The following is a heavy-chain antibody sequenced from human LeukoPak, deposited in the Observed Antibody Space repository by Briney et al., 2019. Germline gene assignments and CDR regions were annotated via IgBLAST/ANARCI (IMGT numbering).Heavy chain of an antibody. CDR2: IRTKANGYAT. J-gene: IGHJ6*02. V-gene: IGHV3-73*01. D-gene: IGHD4/OR15-4a*01. CDR3: SGANLDYFGMDV. Sequence: GGSLTLSCTASGFTFSGSAIHWVRQASGKGLEWVGRIRTKANGYATAYATSVMGRFTFSRDDSKSTAYLHMNSPKTEDTAVYYCSGANLDYFGMDVWGRGTTVTVSS. CDR1: GFTFSGSA.